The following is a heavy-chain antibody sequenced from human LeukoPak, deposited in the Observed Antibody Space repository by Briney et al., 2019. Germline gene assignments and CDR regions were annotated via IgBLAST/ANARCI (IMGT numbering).Heavy chain of an antibody. CDR3: AKDKLAGIGIWFDP. CDR2: ISGSGDSN. CDR1: GFTFSSYA. V-gene: IGHV3-23*01. Sequence: GGSLRLSCAASGFTFSSYAMSWVRQAPGKGLEGVSAISGSGDSNYYADSVKGRFTISSDNSKNTLYLQMTSLRAEDTAVYYCAKDKLAGIGIWFDPWGQGTLVTVSS. J-gene: IGHJ5*02. D-gene: IGHD6-13*01.